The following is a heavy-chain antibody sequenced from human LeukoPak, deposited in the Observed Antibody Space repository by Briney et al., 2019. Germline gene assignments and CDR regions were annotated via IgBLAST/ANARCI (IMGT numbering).Heavy chain of an antibody. D-gene: IGHD3-10*01. CDR2: ISSSSSYI. V-gene: IGHV3-21*01. Sequence: GGSLRLPCAASGFTFSSYSMNWVRQAPGKGLEWVSSISSSSSYIYYADSVKGRFTISRDNAKNSLYLQMNSLRAEDTAVYYCAREDYGSGSYNWFDPWGQGTLVTVSS. CDR3: AREDYGSGSYNWFDP. CDR1: GFTFSSYS. J-gene: IGHJ5*02.